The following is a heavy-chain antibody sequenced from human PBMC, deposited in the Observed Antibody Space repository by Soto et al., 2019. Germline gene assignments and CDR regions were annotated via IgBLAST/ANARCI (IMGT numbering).Heavy chain of an antibody. Sequence: QVHLVQSAAEVKKPGASVTVSCKASGYPFSSYGITWVRQAPGQGLEWMGWTSAFHGNSTYSEKFQDRVTMTIDTSTNTAYMDLRSLRSDDTAVYYCARLVVAGCPLDYWGLGTRVTVSS. CDR1: GYPFSSYG. CDR2: TSAFHGNS. J-gene: IGHJ4*02. V-gene: IGHV1-18*04. D-gene: IGHD2-15*01. CDR3: ARLVVAGCPLDY.